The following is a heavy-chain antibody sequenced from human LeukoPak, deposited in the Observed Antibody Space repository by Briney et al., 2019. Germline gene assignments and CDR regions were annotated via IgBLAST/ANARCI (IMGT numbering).Heavy chain of an antibody. V-gene: IGHV3-49*04. CDR3: ARLDRMFDY. CDR1: GFTFGDYA. Sequence: GRSLRLSCTASGFTFGDYAMSWVRQAPGKGLEWVSFIRSKASGGTTEYAASVKGTFTISRDDSKSIAYLQMNGLKTEDTAVYYCARLDRMFDYWGQGTLVTVSS. J-gene: IGHJ4*02. D-gene: IGHD2-15*01. CDR2: IRSKASGGTT.